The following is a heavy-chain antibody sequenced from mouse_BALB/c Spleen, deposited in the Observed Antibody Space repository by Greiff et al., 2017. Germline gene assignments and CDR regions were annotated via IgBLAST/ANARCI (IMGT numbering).Heavy chain of an antibody. CDR1: GFNIKDTY. CDR3: ARREVSDRSMDY. Sequence: VQLQQSGAELVKPGASVKLSCTASGFNIKDTYMHWVKQRPEQGLEWIGRIDPANGNTKYDPKFQGKATITADTSSNTAYLQLSSLTSEDTAVYYCARREVSDRSMDYWGQGTSVTVSA. D-gene: IGHD2-14*01. V-gene: IGHV14-3*02. J-gene: IGHJ4*01. CDR2: IDPANGNT.